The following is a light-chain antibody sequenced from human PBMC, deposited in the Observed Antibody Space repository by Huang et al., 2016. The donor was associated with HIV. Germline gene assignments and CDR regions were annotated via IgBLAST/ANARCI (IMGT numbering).Light chain of an antibody. CDR2: GAS. V-gene: IGKV3-20*01. J-gene: IGKJ4*01. CDR3: QQYGDSLT. Sequence: EIILTQSPGTLSLSPGERATLSCRASQSVRSSYLAWYQQKPGPAPRLLISGASSRATGIPDRFSGSGSGTDFTLTINRLEPEDFAVYYCQQYGDSLTFGGGTKVEIK. CDR1: QSVRSSY.